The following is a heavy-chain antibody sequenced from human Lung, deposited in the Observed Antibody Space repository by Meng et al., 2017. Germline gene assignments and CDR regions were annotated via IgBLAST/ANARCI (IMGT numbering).Heavy chain of an antibody. CDR3: AHSGRDGYNPFFDY. CDR2: NYWDDDK. J-gene: IGHJ4*02. Sequence: QITLKESRPTLVKPTQTLTLTCSFSGFSLSTSGVHVGWIRQPPGKALEWLALNYWDDDKRYSPSLKSRLTITKDTSKNQVVLTMTNMDPVDTATYYCAHSGRDGYNPFFDYWGQGTLVTVSS. D-gene: IGHD5-24*01. CDR1: GFSLSTSGVH. V-gene: IGHV2-5*02.